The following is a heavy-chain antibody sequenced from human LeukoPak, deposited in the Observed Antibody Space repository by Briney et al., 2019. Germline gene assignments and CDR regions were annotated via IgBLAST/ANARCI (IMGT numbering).Heavy chain of an antibody. CDR2: IWFDGSVK. CDR1: GFTFNTFG. CDR3: AKDTAVQFLEPAC. D-gene: IGHD3-3*01. Sequence: GESLRLSCTVSGFTFNTFGMHWVRQAPAQGLEWVAAIWFDGSVKHYSDAVKGRFTISRDNSLNTLYLQINSLRVEDTAIYYCAKDTAVQFLEPACWSQGTLVTVPS. J-gene: IGHJ4*02. V-gene: IGHV3-33*06.